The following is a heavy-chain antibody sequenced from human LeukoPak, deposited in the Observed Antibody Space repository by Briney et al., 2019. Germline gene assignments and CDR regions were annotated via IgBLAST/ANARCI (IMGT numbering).Heavy chain of an antibody. J-gene: IGHJ4*02. V-gene: IGHV3-23*01. CDR2: ISGSGGST. CDR3: ATQKAMWELLDFDY. D-gene: IGHD1-26*01. CDR1: GFTFSSYA. Sequence: GGSLRLSSAASGFTFSSYAMSWVRQAPGKGVEWVSAISGSGGSTYYADSVKGRFTISRDNSKNTLYLQMNSLRAEDTAVYYCATQKAMWELLDFDYCGQGTLVTVSS.